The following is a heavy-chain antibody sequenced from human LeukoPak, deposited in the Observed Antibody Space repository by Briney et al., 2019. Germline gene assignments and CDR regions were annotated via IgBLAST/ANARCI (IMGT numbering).Heavy chain of an antibody. J-gene: IGHJ4*02. CDR2: ISGSGGST. D-gene: IGHD3-10*01. CDR3: ARSILGVRDY. Sequence: PGGSLRLSCAASGFTFSSYGMSWVRQAPGKGLEWVSAISGSGGSTYYADSVKGRFTISRDNAKNSLYLQMNSLRAEDTAVYYCARSILGVRDYWGQGTLVTVSS. V-gene: IGHV3-21*01. CDR1: GFTFSSYG.